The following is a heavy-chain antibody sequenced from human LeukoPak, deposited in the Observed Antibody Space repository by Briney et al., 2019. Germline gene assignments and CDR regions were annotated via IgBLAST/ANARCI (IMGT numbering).Heavy chain of an antibody. CDR2: IYHSGST. V-gene: IGHV4-30-2*01. Sequence: SETLSLTCAVSGGSISSGDYSWSWIRQPPGKGLEWIGYIYHSGSTYYNPSLKSRVTMSVDRSKTQFSLKLSSVTAADTAVYYCARSGWDYYDSSGPRSWFDPWGQGTLVTVSS. D-gene: IGHD3-22*01. J-gene: IGHJ5*02. CDR1: GGSISSGDYS. CDR3: ARSGWDYYDSSGPRSWFDP.